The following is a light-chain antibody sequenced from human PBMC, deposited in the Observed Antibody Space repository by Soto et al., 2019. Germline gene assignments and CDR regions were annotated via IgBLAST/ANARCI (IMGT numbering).Light chain of an antibody. Sequence: QLVLTQPASVSGSPGQSITISCTGTSSDVGGYNYVSWYQQHPGKAPKLMIYEVSNRPSGVSNRFSGSKSGNTASLTISGLQAEDEADYYCSSYTSSSTVVFGGGTKLTGL. CDR2: EVS. CDR3: SSYTSSSTVV. CDR1: SSDVGGYNY. V-gene: IGLV2-14*01. J-gene: IGLJ2*01.